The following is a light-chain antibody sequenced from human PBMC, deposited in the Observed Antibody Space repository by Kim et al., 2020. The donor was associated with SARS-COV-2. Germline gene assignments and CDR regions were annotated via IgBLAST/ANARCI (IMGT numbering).Light chain of an antibody. CDR3: SSYTGSSTLV. CDR2: DVS. V-gene: IGLV2-14*03. CDR1: SSDVGGYNY. J-gene: IGLJ1*01. Sequence: QSVLTQPASVSGSPGQSITLSCTGTSSDVGGYNYVSWYQQHPGKAPKLMIYDVSNRPSGVSNRFSGSKSGNTASLTISGLQAEDEADYYCSSYTGSSTLVFGTGTKVTVL.